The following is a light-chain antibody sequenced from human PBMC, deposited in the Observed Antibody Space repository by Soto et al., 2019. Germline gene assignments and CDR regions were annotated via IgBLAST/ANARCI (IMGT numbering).Light chain of an antibody. J-gene: IGKJ3*01. V-gene: IGKV1-9*01. CDR2: SAS. CDR1: QAIGSY. Sequence: IQLTQPPSSLSASVGDTVTITCRASQAIGSYFAWYQQRPGTAPKLLIYSASTLHSGVPSRFSGSGSGTDFTLTNSSLQPEDFATYYCQQVDSYPLTFGPGTTVEI. CDR3: QQVDSYPLT.